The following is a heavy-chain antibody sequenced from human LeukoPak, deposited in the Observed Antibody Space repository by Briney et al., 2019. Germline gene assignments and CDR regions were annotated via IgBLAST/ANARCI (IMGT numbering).Heavy chain of an antibody. D-gene: IGHD1-1*01. V-gene: IGHV3-23*01. CDR3: AKELIIQPTGTVAFDI. CDR1: GFTFSTNA. J-gene: IGHJ3*02. Sequence: GGSLRLSCAASGFTFSTNAMSWVRQAPGKGLEWVSAVSGSGGDTYYAGSVKGRFTISRDNSKNAVYLQMNSLRAEDTAVYYCAKELIIQPTGTVAFDIWGQGTMVTVSS. CDR2: VSGSGGDT.